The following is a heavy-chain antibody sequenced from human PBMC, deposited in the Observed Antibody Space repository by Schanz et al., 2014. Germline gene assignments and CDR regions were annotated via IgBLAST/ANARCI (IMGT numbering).Heavy chain of an antibody. CDR2: IKQDESEK. V-gene: IGHV3-7*05. CDR1: GFTFSNYW. Sequence: EVQLVESGGGLVQPGGSLRLSCVASGFTFSNYWMTWVRQAPGKGLEWVANIKQDESEKYYVDSVKGRFTISRDNAKNSLYLQMNSLRAEDTALYYCTKDKSQIAVAGLFDLWGQGTLVTVSS. J-gene: IGHJ4*02. CDR3: TKDKSQIAVAGLFDL. D-gene: IGHD6-19*01.